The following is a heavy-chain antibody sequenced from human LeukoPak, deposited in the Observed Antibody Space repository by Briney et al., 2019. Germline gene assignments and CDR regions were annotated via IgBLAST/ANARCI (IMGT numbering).Heavy chain of an antibody. V-gene: IGHV1-18*01. CDR2: ISAYNGNT. Sequence: ASMKVSCKTSGYIFTSYTISWVRQAPGQGPEWMGWISAYNGNTNYAQKLQGRITMTTDTPTNTAYMELRSLRSDDTAVYYCARDAEGTSDCWGQGTLVTVSS. J-gene: IGHJ4*02. D-gene: IGHD3-10*01. CDR1: GYIFTSYT. CDR3: ARDAEGTSDC.